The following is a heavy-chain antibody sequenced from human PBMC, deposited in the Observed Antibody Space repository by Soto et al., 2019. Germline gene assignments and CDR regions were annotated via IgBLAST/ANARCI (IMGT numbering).Heavy chain of an antibody. Sequence: GESLKISCKGSGYSFTSYWIAWVRQMPGKGLEWMAIINPGDSETKYSPSFQGQVAISADKSINTAFLQWGSLKASDTAMYYCARHATYYDTLSGYYFDYWGQGTQVTVSS. D-gene: IGHD3-9*01. J-gene: IGHJ4*02. CDR2: INPGDSET. V-gene: IGHV5-51*01. CDR1: GYSFTSYW. CDR3: ARHATYYDTLSGYYFDY.